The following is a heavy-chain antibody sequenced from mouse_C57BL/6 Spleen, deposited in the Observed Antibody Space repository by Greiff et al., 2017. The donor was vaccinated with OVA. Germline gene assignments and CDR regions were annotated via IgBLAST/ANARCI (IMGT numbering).Heavy chain of an antibody. D-gene: IGHD2-4*01. V-gene: IGHV1-64*01. J-gene: IGHJ3*01. CDR3: TRSRRGYYDSAY. Sequence: QVQLQQPGAELVKPGASVQLSCKASGYTFPSYWMHWVTQRPGQGLEWIGMIHPNSGSTNYNEKFKSKATLTVDKSSSNAYMQHSILTADDSAVYYSTRSRRGYYDSAYWGQGTLVTVSA. CDR2: IHPNSGST. CDR1: GYTFPSYW.